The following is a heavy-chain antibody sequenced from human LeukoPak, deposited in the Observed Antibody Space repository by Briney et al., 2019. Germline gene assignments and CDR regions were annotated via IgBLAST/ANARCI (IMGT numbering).Heavy chain of an antibody. J-gene: IGHJ4*02. CDR1: GGSFSGYY. D-gene: IGHD7-27*01. V-gene: IGHV4-34*01. CDR3: ARGGDSAFDY. CDR2: INHSGST. Sequence: PSETLSLTCAVYGGSFSGYYWSWIRQPPGKGLEWIGEINHSGSTNYNPSLKSRVTISVDTSKNQFSLKLSSVTAADTAVYYCARGGDSAFDYWAREPWSPSPQ.